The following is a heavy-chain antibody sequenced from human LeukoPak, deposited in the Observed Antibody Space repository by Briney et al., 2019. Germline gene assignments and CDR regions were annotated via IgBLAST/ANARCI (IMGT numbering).Heavy chain of an antibody. CDR3: ARSSVGHYDY. Sequence: PGGSLRLSCAASGFIFRNYWISWVRQAPGKGLEWVASIKEYVGEKYYVDSVKGRFTISRDNAINSVYLQMSGLRADDTAVYYCARSSVGHYDYWGQGTLVTVSS. D-gene: IGHD1-26*01. CDR1: GFIFRNYW. J-gene: IGHJ4*02. V-gene: IGHV3-7*01. CDR2: IKEYVGEK.